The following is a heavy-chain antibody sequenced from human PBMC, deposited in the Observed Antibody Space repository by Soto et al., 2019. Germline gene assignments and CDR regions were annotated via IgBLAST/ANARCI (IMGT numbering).Heavy chain of an antibody. CDR3: AKIQLWLMAIDY. CDR2: IYHSGST. V-gene: IGHV4-30-2*01. D-gene: IGHD5-18*01. Sequence: PSETLSLTCAVSGGSISSGGYSWSWIRQPPGKGLEWIGYIYHSGSTYYNPSLKSRVTISVDRSKNQFSLKLSSMTAADTAVYHGAKIQLWLMAIDYWGQGTLVTVSS. J-gene: IGHJ4*02. CDR1: GGSISSGGYS.